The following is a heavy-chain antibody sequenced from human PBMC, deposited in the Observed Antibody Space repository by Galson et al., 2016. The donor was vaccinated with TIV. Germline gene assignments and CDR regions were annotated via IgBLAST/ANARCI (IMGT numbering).Heavy chain of an antibody. J-gene: IGHJ4*02. CDR1: GDSVSGNSAA. CDR3: ARATPSVFGIIMTSDS. V-gene: IGHV6-1*01. CDR2: TFYRSKWYN. Sequence: CAISGDSVSGNSAAWNWLRQSPSRGLEWLGRTFYRSKWYNDYAPSVKSRITINPDTSKNQFSLQLNSVTPEDTAVYYCARATPSVFGIIMTSDSWGQGTPVTVSS. D-gene: IGHD3-16*01.